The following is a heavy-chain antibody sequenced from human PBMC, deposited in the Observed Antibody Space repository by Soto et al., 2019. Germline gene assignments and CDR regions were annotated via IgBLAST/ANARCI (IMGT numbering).Heavy chain of an antibody. J-gene: IGHJ6*02. CDR3: ARGQLLGMDV. Sequence: AAVKVSCKASGYTFTSYGISWVRQAPGQGLEWMGWISAYNGNTNYEQKPQGRVTMTTDTSTSTAYMELRSLRSDDTAVEYCARGQLLGMDVCGQGNTVPVSS. CDR2: ISAYNGNT. D-gene: IGHD2-2*01. V-gene: IGHV1-18*01. CDR1: GYTFTSYG.